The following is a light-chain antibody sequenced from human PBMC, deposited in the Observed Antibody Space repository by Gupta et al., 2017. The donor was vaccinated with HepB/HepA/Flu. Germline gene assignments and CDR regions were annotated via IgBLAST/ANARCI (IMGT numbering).Light chain of an antibody. CDR1: TSDVGSYNR. V-gene: IGLV2-23*02. J-gene: IGLJ1*01. CDR2: DVI. CDR3: CSHAGTFYV. Sequence: QSALTQPASVSGSPGQSITLSCTGTTSDVGSYNRVSWYLQHPGKAPKLIIYDVIKRPSGVSNRFSGSKSGNTASLTISGLQAEDDADYYCCSHAGTFYVFGTGTKVTV.